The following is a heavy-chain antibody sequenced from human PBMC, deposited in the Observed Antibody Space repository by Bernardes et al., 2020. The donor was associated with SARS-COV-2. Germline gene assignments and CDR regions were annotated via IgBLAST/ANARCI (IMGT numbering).Heavy chain of an antibody. Sequence: SETLSLTCTVSGGSISSSRYYWGWIRQTPGQGREWIGTVYDSGTVYYNPSLRVRLTISVDTSQNQFSLKLRSVTAADTAICFWSRSVGATSSTDFWGQGTLVTVSS. CDR3: SRSVGATSSTDF. CDR1: GGSISSSRYY. CDR2: VYDSGTV. V-gene: IGHV4-39*01. D-gene: IGHD1-26*01. J-gene: IGHJ4*02.